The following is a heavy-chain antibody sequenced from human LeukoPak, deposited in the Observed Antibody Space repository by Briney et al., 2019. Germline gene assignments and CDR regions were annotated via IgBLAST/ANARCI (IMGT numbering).Heavy chain of an antibody. CDR3: ARDMVGAIFDAFDI. CDR2: INPNSGGT. V-gene: IGHV1-2*02. D-gene: IGHD1-26*01. Sequence: ASVKVSCKASGYTFTGYYMHWVRQAPGQGLEWMGWINPNSGGTNYAQKFQGRVTMTGDTSISTAYMELSRLRSDDTAVYYCARDMVGAIFDAFDIWGQGTMVTVSS. CDR1: GYTFTGYY. J-gene: IGHJ3*02.